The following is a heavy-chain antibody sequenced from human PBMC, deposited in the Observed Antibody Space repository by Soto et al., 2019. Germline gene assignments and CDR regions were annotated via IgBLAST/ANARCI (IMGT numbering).Heavy chain of an antibody. CDR2: INAGNGNT. CDR3: ARSRGDTAMVNFDY. Sequence: QVQLVQSGAEVKKPGASVKVSCKASGYTFTSYAMHWVRQAPGQRLEWMGWINAGNGNTKYSQKFQGRVTITRDTSASTAYMELSILRSEDTAVYYCARSRGDTAMVNFDYWGQGTLVTVSS. CDR1: GYTFTSYA. V-gene: IGHV1-3*01. D-gene: IGHD5-18*01. J-gene: IGHJ4*02.